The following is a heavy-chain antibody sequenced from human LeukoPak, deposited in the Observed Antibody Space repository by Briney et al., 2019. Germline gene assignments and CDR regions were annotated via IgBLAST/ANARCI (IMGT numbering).Heavy chain of an antibody. Sequence: PGGSLRLSCAATGFSFSDYYMNWFRQVPGKGLEWISYISNSGGAMFYADSVKGRFTVSRDNARNSLYLQMTSLRVEDTAVYHCAPGGDSNSGQWGQGTLVTVSS. V-gene: IGHV3-11*01. CDR1: GFSFSDYY. J-gene: IGHJ4*02. D-gene: IGHD4-11*01. CDR3: APGGDSNSGQ. CDR2: ISNSGGAM.